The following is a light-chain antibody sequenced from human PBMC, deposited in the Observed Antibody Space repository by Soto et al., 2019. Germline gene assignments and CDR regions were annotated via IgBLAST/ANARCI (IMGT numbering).Light chain of an antibody. J-gene: IGKJ2*01. V-gene: IGKV3-20*01. Sequence: EIVLTQSPGTLSLSPGERATLSCRASQDMTSNYLAWYQQKPGQAPRLLIYGASSRATGIPDRFSGSGSGTDFTLTITRLEPEDFAMYYCQHYGSPFGQGTKLEIK. CDR1: QDMTSNY. CDR3: QHYGSP. CDR2: GAS.